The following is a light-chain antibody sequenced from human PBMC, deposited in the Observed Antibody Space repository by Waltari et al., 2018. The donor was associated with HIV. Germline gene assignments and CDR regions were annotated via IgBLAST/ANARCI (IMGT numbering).Light chain of an antibody. Sequence: QSVLTQPPSASGTPGQRVTISCSGSSANVGNTVYWYQQLPGTAPKFLSYQENHRPAASPDRFSGSGWGTAASLGVSGRRSEDEDNYICAARDDNHSGGVYGGGTKLTVL. J-gene: IGLJ3*02. CDR2: QEN. V-gene: IGLV1-47*01. CDR3: AARDDNHSGGV. CDR1: SANVGNT.